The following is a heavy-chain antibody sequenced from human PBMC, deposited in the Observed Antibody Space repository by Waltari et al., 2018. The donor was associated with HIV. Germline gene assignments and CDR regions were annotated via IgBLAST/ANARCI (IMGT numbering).Heavy chain of an antibody. D-gene: IGHD3-10*01. CDR1: GLSLSTSGVS. Sequence: QITLKESGPTLVKPTQTLTLTCTFSGLSLSTSGVSVGWIRQPPGKALEWLALIYWDDDKRYSPSLKSRLTITKDTSKNQVVLRMTNMDPVDTATYYCAHRRYSGSGFLLGYFDYWGQGALVTVSS. CDR2: IYWDDDK. J-gene: IGHJ4*02. V-gene: IGHV2-5*02. CDR3: AHRRYSGSGFLLGYFDY.